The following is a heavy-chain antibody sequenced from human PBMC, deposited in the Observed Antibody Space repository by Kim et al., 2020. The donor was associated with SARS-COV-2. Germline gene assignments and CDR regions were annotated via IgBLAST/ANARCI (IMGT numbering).Heavy chain of an antibody. D-gene: IGHD6-19*01. CDR1: GFTFGNYA. CDR3: TRARYSSGWFSAF. Sequence: GGSLRLSCTASGFTFGNYAMSWVRQAPGKGLEWVGFIRSKASGGTKEYAASVRGRITIARDDNKSIAYLQMNSLKTEDTAVYYCTRARYSSGWFSAF. CDR2: IRSKASGGTK. V-gene: IGHV3-49*04. J-gene: IGHJ3*01.